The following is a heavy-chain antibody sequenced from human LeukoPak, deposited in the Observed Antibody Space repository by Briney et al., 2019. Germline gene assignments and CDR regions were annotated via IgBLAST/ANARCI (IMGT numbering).Heavy chain of an antibody. J-gene: IGHJ4*02. V-gene: IGHV1-2*06. CDR2: INPNSGGT. CDR3: ARYVVDTATIDY. D-gene: IGHD5-18*01. CDR1: GYTFTGYY. Sequence: ASVKVSCKASGYTFTGYYIHRVRQAPGQGLEWMGRINPNSGGTNYAQKFQGRVTMTRDTSISTAYMELSSLRSDDTAAYYCARYVVDTATIDYWGQGALVTVSS.